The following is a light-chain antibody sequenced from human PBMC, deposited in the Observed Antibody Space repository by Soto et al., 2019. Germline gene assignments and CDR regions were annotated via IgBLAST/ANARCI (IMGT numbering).Light chain of an antibody. CDR2: DVT. CDR3: SSYSTRSTLNYV. Sequence: QSALTQPASVSGSPGQSITISCTGTSSDVGDYNCVSWYQQHPGIAPKLMIYDVTNRPSGVTNRFSGSKSGNTASLTISGLQAEDEADYYCSSYSTRSTLNYVFGTGTKLTVL. J-gene: IGLJ1*01. V-gene: IGLV2-14*03. CDR1: SSDVGDYNC.